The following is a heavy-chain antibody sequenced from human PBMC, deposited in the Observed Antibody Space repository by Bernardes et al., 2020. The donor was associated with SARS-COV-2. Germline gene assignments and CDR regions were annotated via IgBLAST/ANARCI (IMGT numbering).Heavy chain of an antibody. Sequence: GGSLRLSCEASGFTFSTYVMHWVRQAPGKGLEWVSAISGRGDTTYYADSVKGRFTISRDNSKTTLYLQMSSLRAEDTAVYYCARIDEVTGRDYWGQGTLVTVSS. CDR1: GFTFSTYV. V-gene: IGHV3-23*01. D-gene: IGHD6-19*01. CDR2: ISGRGDTT. J-gene: IGHJ4*02. CDR3: ARIDEVTGRDY.